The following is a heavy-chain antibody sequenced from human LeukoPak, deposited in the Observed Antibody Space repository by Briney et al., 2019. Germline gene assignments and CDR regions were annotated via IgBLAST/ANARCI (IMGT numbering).Heavy chain of an antibody. CDR2: ISNRGSP. Sequence: SETLSLTCLVSGFSISSDDCWGWIRQPPGKGLEWIGSISNRGSPYYNPSLKSRVTMSVDTPNNHFSLRLSSVTAADTAVYYCARVATTFGGYYFDHWGLGILVTVSS. J-gene: IGHJ4*02. CDR1: GFSISSDDC. V-gene: IGHV4-38-2*02. CDR3: ARVATTFGGYYFDH. D-gene: IGHD3-3*01.